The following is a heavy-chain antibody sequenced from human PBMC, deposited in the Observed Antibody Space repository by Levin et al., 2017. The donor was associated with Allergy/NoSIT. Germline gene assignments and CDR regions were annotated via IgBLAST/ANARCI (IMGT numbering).Heavy chain of an antibody. CDR2: ISWNSGSI. D-gene: IGHD2-15*01. Sequence: LSLTCAASGFTFDDYAMHWVRQAPGKGLEWVSGISWNSGSIGYADSVKGRFTISRDNAKNSLYLQMNSLRAEDTALYYCAKAGDLDRYCSGGSCYSVSYYGMDVWGQGTTVTVSS. J-gene: IGHJ6*02. CDR3: AKAGDLDRYCSGGSCYSVSYYGMDV. CDR1: GFTFDDYA. V-gene: IGHV3-9*01.